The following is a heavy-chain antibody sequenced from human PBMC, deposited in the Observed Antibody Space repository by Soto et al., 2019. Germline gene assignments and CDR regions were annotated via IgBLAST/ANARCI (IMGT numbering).Heavy chain of an antibody. CDR2: ISSSSSYI. D-gene: IGHD3-16*01. CDR1: GVTFSTYS. CDR3: ARDLPHLPGEAL. Sequence: EVQLVESGGGLVRPGGSLRLSCAASGVTFSTYSMNWVRQAPGKGLEWVSSISSSSSYIYYADSVKGRFTISSDNAKNSLYLQMNSLRAEDTAVYYCARDLPHLPGEALWGQGALVTVSS. J-gene: IGHJ4*02. V-gene: IGHV3-21*01.